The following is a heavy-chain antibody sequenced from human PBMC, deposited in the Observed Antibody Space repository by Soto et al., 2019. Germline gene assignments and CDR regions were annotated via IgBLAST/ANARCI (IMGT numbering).Heavy chain of an antibody. Sequence: QVQLVQSGAEVKKPGSSVKVSCKASGGNFSPYTINWVRQAPGQGLEWMGRIIPFHGVTNYAQKFQARVIITADKATSTAYMELSGLRFEDTAMYYCTRDWEITVSTWSFGGFWGRGTLVTVSS. V-gene: IGHV1-69*08. CDR3: TRDWEITVSTWSFGGF. D-gene: IGHD3-10*01. J-gene: IGHJ4*02. CDR2: IIPFHGVT. CDR1: GGNFSPYT.